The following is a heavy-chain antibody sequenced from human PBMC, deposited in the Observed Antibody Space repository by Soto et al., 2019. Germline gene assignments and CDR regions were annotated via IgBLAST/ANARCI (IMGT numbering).Heavy chain of an antibody. D-gene: IGHD3-10*01. J-gene: IGHJ4*02. CDR3: ARLGDEMDF. CDR1: GGFLSGFF. V-gene: IGHV4-59*01. CDR2: IYHSGST. Sequence: LGVLCLPFTVFGGFLSGFFWGWIRQPPGKGLEWVGNIYHSGSTNYNPPLKSRVIMSIDTSKKKFSLNLTSVTASDTAVYSCARLGDEMDFWGQGTLVTVSS.